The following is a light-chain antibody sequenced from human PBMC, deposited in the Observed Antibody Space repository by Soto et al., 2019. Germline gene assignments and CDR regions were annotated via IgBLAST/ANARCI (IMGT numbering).Light chain of an antibody. V-gene: IGKV3-20*01. J-gene: IGKJ1*01. CDR2: GAS. CDR3: QQYGSSPLT. Sequence: EIVLTQSPGTLSLSPGERATLSCRASQSVSSSSLAWYQHQPGQAPRLLVYGASSRATGIPDRFGGSGSGTDFTLTISRLEPEDFALYYCQQYGSSPLTFGQGTKVDIK. CDR1: QSVSSSS.